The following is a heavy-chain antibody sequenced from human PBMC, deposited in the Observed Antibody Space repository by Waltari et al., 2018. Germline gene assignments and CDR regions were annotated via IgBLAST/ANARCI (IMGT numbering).Heavy chain of an antibody. V-gene: IGHV3-72*01. CDR2: STNKSTSYTT. CDR3: VRGKKGFDY. J-gene: IGHJ4*02. Sequence: EVQLVESGGGLVQPGGSLRLSCVISGFTFSDHYMDWVRQTPGMGLEGVGRSTNKSTSYTTISAASVKGRFSVSRDDSKNSLYLQMDSLKTEDTAVYYCVRGKKGFDYWGQGALVIVSS. CDR1: GFTFSDHY.